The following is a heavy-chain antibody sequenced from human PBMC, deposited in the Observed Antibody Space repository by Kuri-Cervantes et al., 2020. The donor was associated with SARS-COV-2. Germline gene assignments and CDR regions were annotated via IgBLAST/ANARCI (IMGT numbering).Heavy chain of an antibody. V-gene: IGHV3-48*03. Sequence: GGSLRLSCAASGFTFSSYEMNWVRQTPGKGLEWVSYISSTGDTIYYADSVKGRFTISRDDSKNTLYLQMNSLKTEDTAVYYCTTDLPNPTYPRYCYYYYGMDVWGQGTTVTVSS. D-gene: IGHD2-2*02. CDR1: GFTFSSYE. CDR3: TTDLPNPTYPRYCYYYYGMDV. J-gene: IGHJ6*02. CDR2: ISSTGDTI.